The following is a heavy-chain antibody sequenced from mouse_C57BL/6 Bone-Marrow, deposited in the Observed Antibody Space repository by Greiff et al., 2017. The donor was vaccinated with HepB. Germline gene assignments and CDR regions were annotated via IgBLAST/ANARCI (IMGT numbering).Heavy chain of an antibody. CDR1: GFSLTSYG. CDR3: AKADYDGIYYYAMDY. D-gene: IGHD2-4*01. CDR2: IWRGGST. J-gene: IGHJ4*01. V-gene: IGHV2-5*01. Sequence: VMLVESGPGLVQPSQRLSITCTVSGFSLTSYGVHWVRQSPGKGLEWLGVIWRGGSTDYNAAFMSRLSITKDNSKSQVFFKMNSLQADDTAIYYCAKADYDGIYYYAMDYWGQGTSVTVSS.